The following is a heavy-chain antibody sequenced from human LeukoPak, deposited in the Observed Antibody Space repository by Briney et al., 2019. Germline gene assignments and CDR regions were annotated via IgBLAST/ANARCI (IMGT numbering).Heavy chain of an antibody. CDR2: IYYSGST. Sequence: SETLSLTCTVSGGSFGSGSYYWSWIRQPPGKGLEWIGYIYYSGSTNYNPSLKSRVTISVDTSKNQFSLKLSSVTAADTAVYYCARGTYTGYIVVPDYWGQGTLVTVSS. V-gene: IGHV4-61*01. J-gene: IGHJ4*02. CDR1: GGSFGSGSYY. CDR3: ARGTYTGYIVVPDY. D-gene: IGHD2-15*01.